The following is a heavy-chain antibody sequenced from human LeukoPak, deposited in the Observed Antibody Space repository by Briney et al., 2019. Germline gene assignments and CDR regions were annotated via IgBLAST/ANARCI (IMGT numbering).Heavy chain of an antibody. CDR1: GGSFSGYY. Sequence: SETLSLTCAVYGGSFSGYYWSWIRQPPGKGLEWIGEINHSGSTNYNPSLKSRVTISVDTSKNQFSLKLSSVTAADTAVYYCARVITIFGVVITLGNYMDVWGKGTTVTVSS. CDR3: ARVITIFGVVITLGNYMDV. V-gene: IGHV4-34*01. CDR2: INHSGST. J-gene: IGHJ6*03. D-gene: IGHD3-3*01.